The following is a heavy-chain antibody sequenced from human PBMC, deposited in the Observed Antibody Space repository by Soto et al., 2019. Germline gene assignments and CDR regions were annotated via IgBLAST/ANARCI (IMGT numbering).Heavy chain of an antibody. D-gene: IGHD5-18*01. CDR3: ARAKMQLWPNYLGGGLDV. J-gene: IGHJ6*02. CDR2: IYSGGST. CDR1: GFTVSTNF. Sequence: EVQLVESGGGLVQPGGSLRLSCAASGFTVSTNFMTWVRQAPGKGLEWVSVIYSGGSTFYADSVKGRFTITRDNSENTLYFQMNSLRAQDTAVYYCARAKMQLWPNYLGGGLDVWGQGTTVTVSS. V-gene: IGHV3-66*01.